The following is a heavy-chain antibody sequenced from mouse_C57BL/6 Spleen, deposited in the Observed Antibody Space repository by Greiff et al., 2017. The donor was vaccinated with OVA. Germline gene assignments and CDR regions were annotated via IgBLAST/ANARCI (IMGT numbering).Heavy chain of an antibody. J-gene: IGHJ4*01. CDR2: IDPSDSYT. CDR3: ARGGSGGAMDY. D-gene: IGHD3-2*02. V-gene: IGHV1-50*01. Sequence: QVQLQQPGAELVKPGASVKLSCKASGYTFTSYWMQWVKQRPGQGLEWIGEIDPSDSYTNYNQKFKGKATLTVDTSSSTAYMQLSSLTSEDSAVYYCARGGSGGAMDYWGQGTSVTVSS. CDR1: GYTFTSYW.